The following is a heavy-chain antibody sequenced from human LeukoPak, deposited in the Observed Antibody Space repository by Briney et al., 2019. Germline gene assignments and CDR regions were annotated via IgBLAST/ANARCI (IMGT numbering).Heavy chain of an antibody. D-gene: IGHD2-2*02. CDR2: INHSGST. CDR3: ARGGPYCSSTSCYNSWFDP. Sequence: SETLSLTCAVYGGSFSGYHWSWIRQPPGKGLEWIGEINHSGSTNYNPSLKSRVTISVDTSKNQFSLKLSSVTAADTAVYYCARGGPYCSSTSCYNSWFDPWGQGTLVTVSS. CDR1: GGSFSGYH. V-gene: IGHV4-34*01. J-gene: IGHJ5*02.